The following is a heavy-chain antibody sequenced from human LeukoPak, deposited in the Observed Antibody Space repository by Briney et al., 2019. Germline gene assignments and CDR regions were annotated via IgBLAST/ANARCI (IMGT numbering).Heavy chain of an antibody. CDR2: IYSGGST. V-gene: IGHV3-53*01. J-gene: IGHJ3*02. CDR3: ASRGYCSSTSCSKGAFDI. D-gene: IGHD2-2*03. Sequence: GGSLRLSCAASGFTVSSNYMSWVRQAPGKGLEWVSVIYSGGSTYYADSVKGRFTISGDNSKNTLYLQMNSLRAEDTAVYYCASRGYCSSTSCSKGAFDIWGQGTMVTVSS. CDR1: GFTVSSNY.